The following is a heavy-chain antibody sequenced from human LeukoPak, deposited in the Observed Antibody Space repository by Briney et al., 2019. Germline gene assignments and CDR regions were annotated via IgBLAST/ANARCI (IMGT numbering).Heavy chain of an antibody. Sequence: PSETLSLTRTVSGGSISNYYWSWIRQPPGKGLEWIAYGDYSGSTRYNPSLESRVTISVDTSKNQFSLKLTSVTAADSAVYYCARLALGYCSGGTCPYYFDHWGQGTLVTVSS. CDR2: GDYSGST. CDR1: GGSISNYY. D-gene: IGHD2-15*01. CDR3: ARLALGYCSGGTCPYYFDH. V-gene: IGHV4-59*01. J-gene: IGHJ4*02.